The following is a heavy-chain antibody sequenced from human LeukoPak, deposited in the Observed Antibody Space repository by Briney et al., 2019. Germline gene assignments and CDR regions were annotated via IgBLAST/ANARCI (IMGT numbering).Heavy chain of an antibody. D-gene: IGHD6-13*01. J-gene: IGHJ4*02. V-gene: IGHV1-2*02. Sequence: GASVKVSCKASGYTFTDCYMHWVRQAPGQGLEWMGWINPNSGATNYAQKFQGRVTMTRDTSTSTLYLELNRLRSDDTAVYYRASPSGSSWYSKYYFVHWGLGTLVTVSS. CDR2: INPNSGAT. CDR3: ASPSGSSWYSKYYFVH. CDR1: GYTFTDCY.